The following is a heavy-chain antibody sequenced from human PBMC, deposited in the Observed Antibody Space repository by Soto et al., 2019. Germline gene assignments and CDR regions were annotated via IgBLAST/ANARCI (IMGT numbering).Heavy chain of an antibody. Sequence: EVRLVESGGGLVQPGGSLRLSCVASGFTFTSYWMSWVRQAPGKGLEWVANIKGDGSEKRYVDSVKGRLTISRDNAKNSVYLQTNSLRVEDTALYYCGRDEVRNGVGVWGQGTTVTVSS. CDR1: GFTFTSYW. CDR3: GRDEVRNGVGV. CDR2: IKGDGSEK. V-gene: IGHV3-7*01. J-gene: IGHJ6*02.